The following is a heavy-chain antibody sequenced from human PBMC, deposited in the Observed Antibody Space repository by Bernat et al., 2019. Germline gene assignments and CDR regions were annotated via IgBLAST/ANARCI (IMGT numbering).Heavy chain of an antibody. CDR1: GGSISSSSYY. V-gene: IGHV4-39*01. Sequence: QLQLQESGPGLVKPSETLSLTCTVSGGSISSSSYYWGWIRQPPGKGLEWIGSIYYSGSTYYNPSLKSRVTISVDTSKNPFSLKLSSVPAADPAVYYCARTSQQLARSARGGFDPWGQGTLVTVSS. CDR3: ARTSQQLARSARGGFDP. D-gene: IGHD6-13*01. CDR2: IYYSGST. J-gene: IGHJ5*02.